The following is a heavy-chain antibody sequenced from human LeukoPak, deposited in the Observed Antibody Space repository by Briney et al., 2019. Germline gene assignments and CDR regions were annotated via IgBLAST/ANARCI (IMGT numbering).Heavy chain of an antibody. CDR2: ISSSSSYI. CDR1: GFTFSSYS. Sequence: GGSLRLSCAASGFTFSSYSMNWVSQAPGKGLEWVSSISSSSSYIYYADSVKGRFTISRDNAKNSLYLQMNSLRAEDTAVYYCARESGAEEWSYYPYNWFDPWGQGTLVTVSS. V-gene: IGHV3-21*01. D-gene: IGHD1-26*01. J-gene: IGHJ5*02. CDR3: ARESGAEEWSYYPYNWFDP.